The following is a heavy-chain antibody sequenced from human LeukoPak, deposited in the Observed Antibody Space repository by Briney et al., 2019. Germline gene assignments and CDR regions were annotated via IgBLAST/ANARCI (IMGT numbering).Heavy chain of an antibody. J-gene: IGHJ4*02. CDR2: IYSGGST. CDR3: ARDGDTLDY. CDR1: GFTFGDYA. Sequence: PGRSLRLSCAGSGFTFGDYAMSWVRQAPGKGLEWVSVIYSGGSTYYADSVKGRFTISRDNSKNTLYLQMNSLRAEDTAVYYCARDGDTLDYWGQGTLVTVSS. D-gene: IGHD4-17*01. V-gene: IGHV3-66*01.